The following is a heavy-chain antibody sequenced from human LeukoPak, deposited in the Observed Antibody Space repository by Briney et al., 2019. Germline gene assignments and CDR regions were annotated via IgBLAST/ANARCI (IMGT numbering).Heavy chain of an antibody. Sequence: SETLSLTCTVSGGSISSHYWSWIRQPPGKGLERIWYIYYSGSTNYNPSLKSRVTISVDTSKNQFSLKLSSVTAADTAVYYCARGDYLDAFDIWGQGTMVTVSS. D-gene: IGHD3-16*01. CDR3: ARGDYLDAFDI. J-gene: IGHJ3*02. CDR2: IYYSGST. CDR1: GGSISSHY. V-gene: IGHV4-59*11.